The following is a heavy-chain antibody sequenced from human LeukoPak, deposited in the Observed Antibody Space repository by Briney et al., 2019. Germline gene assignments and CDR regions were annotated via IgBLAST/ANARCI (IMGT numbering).Heavy chain of an antibody. CDR1: GFTFSTYW. CDR3: ARGHYGMDV. J-gene: IGHJ6*02. Sequence: GGSLRLSCAASGFTFSTYWMHWVRQAPGKGLVWVSRINSDGSSTRYADSVKGRFTISRDNAKNRLYLQMNSLRAEDTAVYYCARGHYGMDVWGQGTTVTVSS. CDR2: INSDGSST. V-gene: IGHV3-74*01.